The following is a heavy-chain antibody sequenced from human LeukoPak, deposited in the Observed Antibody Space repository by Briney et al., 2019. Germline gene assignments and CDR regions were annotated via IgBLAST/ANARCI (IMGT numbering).Heavy chain of an antibody. CDR2: IYTSGST. CDR1: GGSISSGSYH. CDR3: ARDGGSDQYYFDN. J-gene: IGHJ4*02. D-gene: IGHD6-19*01. Sequence: PSETLSLTCTVSGGSISSGSYHWSWIRQPAGKGLEWIGHIYTSGSTNYNLSLKSRVTISVDTSKNQFSLNLSSVTAADTAVYYCARDGGSDQYYFDNWGQGTLVTVSS. V-gene: IGHV4-61*09.